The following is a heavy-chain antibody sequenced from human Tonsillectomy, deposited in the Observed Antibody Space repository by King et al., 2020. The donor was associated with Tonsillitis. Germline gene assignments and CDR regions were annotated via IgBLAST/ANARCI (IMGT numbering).Heavy chain of an antibody. V-gene: IGHV4-39*01. CDR1: GGSIISSDHY. CDR3: ARSVSGSFDY. CDR2: MYYSGAI. Sequence: QLQESGPGVVKPSETLSLTCTVSGGSIISSDHYWAWIRQPPGKGLEWIGYMYYSGAIFYNPSLKSRGTISGGTSENRFSLKLSSVTAADTAVYFCARSVSGSFDYWGQGALVTVSS. J-gene: IGHJ4*02. D-gene: IGHD1-26*01.